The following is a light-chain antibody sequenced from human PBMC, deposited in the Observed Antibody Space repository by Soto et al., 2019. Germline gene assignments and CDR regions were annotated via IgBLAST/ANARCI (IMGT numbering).Light chain of an antibody. J-gene: IGKJ1*01. Sequence: DIQMTQSPSTLSASVGDRVTITCRASQSLKNWLAWYQQKPGNAPKLLIYKVSNLESGVPSRFSGSGSGTEFTLTISSLQPDDFATYCCQQYNSYSWTFGQGTKVEIK. CDR2: KVS. V-gene: IGKV1-5*03. CDR3: QQYNSYSWT. CDR1: QSLKNW.